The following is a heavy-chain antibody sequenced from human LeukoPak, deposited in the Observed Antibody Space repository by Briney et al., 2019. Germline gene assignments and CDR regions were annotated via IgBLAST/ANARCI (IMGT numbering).Heavy chain of an antibody. CDR3: VRHDGRGGATMGAFDS. Sequence: SETLSLTCTVSAGSFISSSHHWGWIRQSPGKGLEWIGTVYYGRTTYYNPSLDGRVTISLDTSANHFSLQLNSVTAADTAVCYCVRHDGRGGATMGAFDSWGQGSLVTVSS. D-gene: IGHD5-12*01. V-gene: IGHV4-39*01. J-gene: IGHJ5*01. CDR1: AGSFISSSHH. CDR2: VYYGRTT.